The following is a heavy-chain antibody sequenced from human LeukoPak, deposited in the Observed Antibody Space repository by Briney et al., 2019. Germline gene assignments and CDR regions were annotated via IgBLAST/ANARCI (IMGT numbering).Heavy chain of an antibody. CDR3: ARSHYYYDAFDI. Sequence: SETLSLTCAVYGGSFSSYYCSWIRQPPAKGLDWLGEINHSGSTNYNPSLKSQVTISVDTSKNQFSLQLSPVPAADTAVYYCARSHYYYDAFDIWGQGTMVTVSS. D-gene: IGHD3-22*01. V-gene: IGHV4-34*01. CDR2: INHSGST. CDR1: GGSFSSYY. J-gene: IGHJ3*02.